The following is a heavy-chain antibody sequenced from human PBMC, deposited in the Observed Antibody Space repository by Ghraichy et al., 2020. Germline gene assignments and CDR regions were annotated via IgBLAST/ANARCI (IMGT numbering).Heavy chain of an antibody. CDR3: ARLKDWNDVSFDS. CDR1: GGSISSSY. V-gene: IGHV4-4*09. CDR2: MHASGSA. D-gene: IGHD1-1*01. J-gene: IGHJ4*02. Sequence: SATLSLTCTVSGGSISSSYWSWIRQPPGKGLEWIGYMHASGSANYNPSLKSRVTLSVDMSNKQFSLRLTSVTAADTAIYYCARLKDWNDVSFDSWGQGILVIVTS.